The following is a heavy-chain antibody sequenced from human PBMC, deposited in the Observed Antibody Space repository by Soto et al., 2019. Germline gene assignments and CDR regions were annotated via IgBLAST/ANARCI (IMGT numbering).Heavy chain of an antibody. Sequence: LRLSCAASGFTFSSYAMHWVRQAPGKGLEWVAVISYDGSNKYYADSVKGRFTISRDNSKNTLYLQMNSLRAEDTAVYYCARDLHLGVLYYFDYWGQGTLVTVSS. CDR3: ARDLHLGVLYYFDY. V-gene: IGHV3-30-3*01. CDR2: ISYDGSNK. CDR1: GFTFSSYA. D-gene: IGHD3-10*01. J-gene: IGHJ4*02.